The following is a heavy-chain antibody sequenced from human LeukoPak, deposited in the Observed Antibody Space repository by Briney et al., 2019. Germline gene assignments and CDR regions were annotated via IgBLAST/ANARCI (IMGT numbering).Heavy chain of an antibody. Sequence: GGSLRLSCAASGFSVSTNYMSWVRQAPGKGLEWVSVIHSGGSTFYADSVKGRFTISRDNSKNTLYLQMNSLRAEDTAVYYCAKDQAYYYDSSGYYKRGDFDYWGQGTLVTVSS. CDR3: AKDQAYYYDSSGYYKRGDFDY. D-gene: IGHD3-22*01. J-gene: IGHJ4*02. CDR1: GFSVSTNY. CDR2: IHSGGST. V-gene: IGHV3-53*01.